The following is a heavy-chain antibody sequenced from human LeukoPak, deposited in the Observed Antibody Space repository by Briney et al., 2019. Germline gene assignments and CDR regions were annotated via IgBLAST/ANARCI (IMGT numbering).Heavy chain of an antibody. J-gene: IGHJ4*02. CDR2: MYNNGNT. D-gene: IGHD4-17*01. Sequence: PGGSLRLSCAASGXXVSXKXXXXXRXXPGXXXXXVSVMYNNGNTHYADSVKGRFTISRDNVKNTLYLQMNSLRPEDTAVYYCARVGGDRVAYWGQGTLVTVSS. V-gene: IGHV3-53*01. CDR3: ARVGGDRVAY. CDR1: GXXVSXKX.